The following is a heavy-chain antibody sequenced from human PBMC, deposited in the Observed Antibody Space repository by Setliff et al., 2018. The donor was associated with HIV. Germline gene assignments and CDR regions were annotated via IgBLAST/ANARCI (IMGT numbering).Heavy chain of an antibody. V-gene: IGHV3-21*01. CDR3: AKNPSLSYSSGWYYFDY. CDR2: ISSSSSYM. CDR1: GFTFSSYS. Sequence: PGGSLRLSCAASGFTFSSYSMNWVRQAPGKGLEWVSSISSSSSYMDYADSVKGRFTISRDNAKNSVYLQMNSLRAEDTAVYFCAKNPSLSYSSGWYYFDYWGQGTLVTVSS. J-gene: IGHJ4*02. D-gene: IGHD6-19*01.